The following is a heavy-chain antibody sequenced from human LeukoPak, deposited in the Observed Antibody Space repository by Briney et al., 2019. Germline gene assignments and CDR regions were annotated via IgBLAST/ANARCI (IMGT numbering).Heavy chain of an antibody. V-gene: IGHV4-31*03. Sequence: PSQTLSLTCTVSGGSINTGGYYWTWIRQHPGKGLEWIGYIYYSGSTYYNPSLKSRVTMSVDTSKNQFSLMLTSVTAADTAVYYCARDPGGWQRWFDPWGQGTLVTVSS. J-gene: IGHJ5*02. D-gene: IGHD2-15*01. CDR1: GGSINTGGYY. CDR2: IYYSGST. CDR3: ARDPGGWQRWFDP.